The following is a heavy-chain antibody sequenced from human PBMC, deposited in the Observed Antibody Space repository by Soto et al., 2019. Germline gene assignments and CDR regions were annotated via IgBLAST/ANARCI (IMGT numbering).Heavy chain of an antibody. Sequence: GGSLRLSCAASGFTVSSNYMSWVRQAPGKGLEWVSVIYSGGSTYYADSVKGRFTISRDNSKNTLYLQMNSLRAEDTAVYYCASLKLGYCSGGSCSRVDYWDQGTLVTVSS. CDR1: GFTVSSNY. V-gene: IGHV3-66*01. CDR2: IYSGGST. D-gene: IGHD2-15*01. J-gene: IGHJ4*02. CDR3: ASLKLGYCSGGSCSRVDY.